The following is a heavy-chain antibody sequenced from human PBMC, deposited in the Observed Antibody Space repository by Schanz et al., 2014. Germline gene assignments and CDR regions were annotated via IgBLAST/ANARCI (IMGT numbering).Heavy chain of an antibody. CDR3: VRELSGGTFDY. J-gene: IGHJ4*02. CDR1: GYSFSAYY. D-gene: IGHD1-1*01. V-gene: IGHV1-2*06. Sequence: QVQLVQSGAELRNPGASVKVSCKASGYSFSAYYIHWMRQAPGQGLEWLGRFTHYSQKFQGRVTMTTDTSSTTAYMELNSLRSDDTAVYYCVRELSGGTFDYWGQGALVTVSS. CDR2: FT.